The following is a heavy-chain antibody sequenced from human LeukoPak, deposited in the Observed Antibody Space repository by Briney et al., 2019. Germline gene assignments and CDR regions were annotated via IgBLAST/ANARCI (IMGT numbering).Heavy chain of an antibody. CDR2: IYSGGST. CDR1: GFTVSSNY. Sequence: GGSLRLSCAASGFTVSSNYMSWVRQAPGKGLDWVSVIYSGGSTYYADSVKGRFTISRDNAKNSLYLQMNSLRAEDTAVYYCAGPKEGATKFDYWGQGTLVTVSS. CDR3: AGPKEGATKFDY. D-gene: IGHD1-26*01. V-gene: IGHV3-53*01. J-gene: IGHJ4*02.